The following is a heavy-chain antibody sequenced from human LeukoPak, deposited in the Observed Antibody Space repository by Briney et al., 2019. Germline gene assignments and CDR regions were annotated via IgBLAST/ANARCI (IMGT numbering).Heavy chain of an antibody. CDR2: INAGNGNT. J-gene: IGHJ4*02. V-gene: IGHV1-3*01. D-gene: IGHD3-10*01. CDR3: ARDGLLWFGELFDY. CDR1: GYTFTSYA. Sequence: GASVKVSCKASGYTFTSYAMHWVRQAPGQRLEWMGWINAGNGNTKYSQKFQGRVTITRDTSASTAYMELSSLRSEDTAVYYCARDGLLWFGELFDYWGQGTLVTVSS.